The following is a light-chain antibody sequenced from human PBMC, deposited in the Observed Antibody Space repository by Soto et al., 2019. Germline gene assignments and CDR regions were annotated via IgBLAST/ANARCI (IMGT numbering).Light chain of an antibody. CDR3: SSYTSSSTLYV. CDR1: SSDVGGYNH. Sequence: QSALTQPASVSDSPGQSITISCTGTSSDVGGYNHVSWYQQHPGKAPKLMIYDVTNRPSGVSNRFSGSKSGSTASLIISGLQAEDEADYYCSSYTSSSTLYVFGTGTKLTVL. V-gene: IGLV2-14*01. J-gene: IGLJ1*01. CDR2: DVT.